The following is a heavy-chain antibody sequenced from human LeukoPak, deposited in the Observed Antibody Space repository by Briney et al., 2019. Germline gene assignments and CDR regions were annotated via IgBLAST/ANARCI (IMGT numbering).Heavy chain of an antibody. V-gene: IGHV3-23*01. CDR3: AKGSSGYFVDL. Sequence: GGSLRLSCAASGFIFNNYGLIWVRQAPGKGPEWVSAISNDGGGTNYADFVKGRFTISRDNSKNTLFLQMNSLRAEDTALYYCAKGSSGYFVDLWGQGTLVTVSS. J-gene: IGHJ5*02. CDR1: GFIFNNYG. D-gene: IGHD3-22*01. CDR2: ISNDGGGT.